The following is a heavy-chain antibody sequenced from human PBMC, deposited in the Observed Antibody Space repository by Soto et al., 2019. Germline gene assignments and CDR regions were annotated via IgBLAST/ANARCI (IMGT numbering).Heavy chain of an antibody. V-gene: IGHV4-30-2*01. J-gene: IGHJ3*01. CDR3: ARDQLYYNDISGRPLNAFDV. Sequence: SETLSLTCAVSGGSISSGGYSWSWIRQPPGKDLEWIGYIYHSGSTYYNPSLKSRVTISVDKSKNQFSLKLSSVTAADTAVYYCARDQLYYNDISGRPLNAFDVWGQGTMVTVSS. CDR1: GGSISSGGYS. D-gene: IGHD3-22*01. CDR2: IYHSGST.